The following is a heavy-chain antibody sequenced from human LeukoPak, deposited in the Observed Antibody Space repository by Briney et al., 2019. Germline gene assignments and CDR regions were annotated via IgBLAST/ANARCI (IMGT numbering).Heavy chain of an antibody. V-gene: IGHV4-4*07. CDR2: TYTSGST. J-gene: IGHJ4*02. CDR1: GGSFTSYY. D-gene: IGHD6-13*01. Sequence: SETLSLTCTVSGGSFTSYYWSWIRQPSGKGLEWIGRTYTSGSTNYNPSLKSRVTMSVDTSKNQFSLKLTSVTAADTAVYYCARDLAASGYFDYWGQGTLVTVSS. CDR3: ARDLAASGYFDY.